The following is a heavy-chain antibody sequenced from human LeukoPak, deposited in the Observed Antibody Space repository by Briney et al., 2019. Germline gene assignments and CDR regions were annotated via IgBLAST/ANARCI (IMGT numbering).Heavy chain of an antibody. CDR3: ARVAAGIGFFQH. Sequence: SETLSLTCTVSGGSISSYYWSWIRQPPGKGLEWIGNIHHSGSTYYNPSLKSRVTISVDTSKNQLSLKLSSVTAADTAVYYCARVAAGIGFFQHWGQGTLVTVSS. CDR1: GGSISSYY. CDR2: IHHSGST. J-gene: IGHJ1*01. D-gene: IGHD6-13*01. V-gene: IGHV4-59*08.